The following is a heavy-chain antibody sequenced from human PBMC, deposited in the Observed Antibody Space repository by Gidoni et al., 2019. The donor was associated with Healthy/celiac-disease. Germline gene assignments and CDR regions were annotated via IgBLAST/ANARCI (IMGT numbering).Heavy chain of an antibody. CDR2: INHSGST. Sequence: QVQLQQWGAGLLKASETLSLTCAVYGGSFSGYYWSWIRQPPGKGLEWIGEINHSGSTNYNPSLKSRVTISVDTSKNQFSLKLSSVTAADTAVYYCARGLYYDFWSGYIPRPHWFDPWGQGTLVTVSS. D-gene: IGHD3-3*01. J-gene: IGHJ5*02. V-gene: IGHV4-34*01. CDR1: GGSFSGYY. CDR3: ARGLYYDFWSGYIPRPHWFDP.